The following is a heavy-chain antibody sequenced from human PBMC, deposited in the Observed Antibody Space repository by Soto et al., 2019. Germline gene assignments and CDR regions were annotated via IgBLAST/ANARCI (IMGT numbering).Heavy chain of an antibody. CDR3: AKDSSSWYYFDY. J-gene: IGHJ4*02. Sequence: GGSLRLSCAASGFTFDDYAMHWVRQAPGKGLEWVSGISWNSGSIGYADSVKGRFTISRDNAKNSLYLQMNSLRAEDTALYYCAKDSSSWYYFDYWGQGTLVTVSS. CDR1: GFTFDDYA. V-gene: IGHV3-9*01. CDR2: ISWNSGSI. D-gene: IGHD6-13*01.